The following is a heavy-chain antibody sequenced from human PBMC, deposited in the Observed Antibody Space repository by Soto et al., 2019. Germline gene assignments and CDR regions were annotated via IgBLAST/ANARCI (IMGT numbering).Heavy chain of an antibody. D-gene: IGHD2-15*01. CDR2: LYTGGTI. J-gene: IGHJ4*02. V-gene: IGHV3-53*01. Sequence: GGSLRLSCASSGFSVGSKYMSCVRQCPEKGLEWVSVLYTGGTIFYTVSVNGRFTISRDTSKNTLYLQMNSLRVEDTAVYYCARGCGGGSCYSDWDYWGQGTLVTVSS. CDR3: ARGCGGGSCYSDWDY. CDR1: GFSVGSKY.